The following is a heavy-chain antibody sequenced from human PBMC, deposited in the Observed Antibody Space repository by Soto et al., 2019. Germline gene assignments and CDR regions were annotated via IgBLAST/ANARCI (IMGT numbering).Heavy chain of an antibody. J-gene: IGHJ4*02. D-gene: IGHD3-22*01. CDR2: INPSGGST. Sequence: ASVKVSCKTSGYSFTSYFIHWVRQAPGQGLEWMGIINPSGGSTNYAQKLQGRVSMTRDRSTSTVHMELSSLRSDDTAMYYCAREYGNYDSSGYYAYWGQGTLVTVSS. CDR1: GYSFTSYF. V-gene: IGHV1-46*01. CDR3: AREYGNYDSSGYYAY.